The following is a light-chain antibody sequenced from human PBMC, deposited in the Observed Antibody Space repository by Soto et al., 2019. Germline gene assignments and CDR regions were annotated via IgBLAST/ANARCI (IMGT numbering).Light chain of an antibody. CDR3: SSYTSSSTRL. Sequence: QSALTQPASVSGSPGQSITISCTGTSSDVGGYNYVSWYQQYPGKAPKVMIFDVSNRPSGVSDRFSGSKSGNTAFLTISGPQAEDEADYYCSSYTSSSTRLFGGGTKVTVL. CDR1: SSDVGGYNY. V-gene: IGLV2-14*01. CDR2: DVS. J-gene: IGLJ3*02.